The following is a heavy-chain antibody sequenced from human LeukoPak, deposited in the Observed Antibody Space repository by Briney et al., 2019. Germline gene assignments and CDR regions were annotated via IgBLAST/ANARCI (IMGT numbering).Heavy chain of an antibody. CDR1: GYSFRDYW. CDR3: ARGGFHHGFDS. J-gene: IGHJ4*02. CDR2: IDPKTGNQ. V-gene: IGHV1-2*02. D-gene: IGHD2-8*01. Sequence: GASVKVSCKASGYSFRDYWMHWVRQPPGQGLEWMGWIDPKTGNQNYAQKFQGRVTMTSDTSITTFYMELSRLTSDDTAVYYCARGGFHHGFDSWGQGTVVTVSS.